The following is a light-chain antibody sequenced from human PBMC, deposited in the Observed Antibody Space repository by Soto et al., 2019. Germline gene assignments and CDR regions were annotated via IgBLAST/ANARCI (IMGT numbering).Light chain of an antibody. CDR1: QSVSSN. CDR2: GAS. Sequence: EIVMTQSPATLSVSPGERATLSCRASQSVSSNLAWYQQKPGQAPRLLIYGASTRATGIPARFSGSGSGTDFTITISRLQSEDFAVYYWQQCNKWPRTFGQGTKVEIK. CDR3: QQCNKWPRT. V-gene: IGKV3-15*01. J-gene: IGKJ1*01.